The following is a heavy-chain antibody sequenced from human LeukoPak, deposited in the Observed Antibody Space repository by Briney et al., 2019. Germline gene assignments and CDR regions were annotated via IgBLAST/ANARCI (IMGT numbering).Heavy chain of an antibody. V-gene: IGHV1-24*01. D-gene: IGHD6-6*01. Sequence: GASVKVSCKVSGYTLTELSMHWVRQAPGKGLEWMGGFDPEDGETIYAQKFQGRVTMTEDISTDTAYMELSSLRSEDTAVYYCATWRIAARPGGLLYWGQGTLVTVSS. J-gene: IGHJ4*02. CDR3: ATWRIAARPGGLLY. CDR2: FDPEDGET. CDR1: GYTLTELS.